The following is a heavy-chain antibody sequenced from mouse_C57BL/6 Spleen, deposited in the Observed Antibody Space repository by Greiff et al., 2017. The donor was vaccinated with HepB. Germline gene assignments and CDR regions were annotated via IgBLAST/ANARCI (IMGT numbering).Heavy chain of an antibody. CDR2: IYPSDSET. J-gene: IGHJ2*01. CDR3: ARGVLYGNYGDD. CDR1: GYTFTSYW. D-gene: IGHD2-1*01. Sequence: QVQLQQPGAELVRPGSSVKLSCTASGYTFTSYWMDWVKQRPGQGLEWIGNIYPSDSETHYNQKFKDKATLTVDKSSSTAYMQLSSLTSEDSAVYYCARGVLYGNYGDDWGQGTTLTVSS. V-gene: IGHV1-61*01.